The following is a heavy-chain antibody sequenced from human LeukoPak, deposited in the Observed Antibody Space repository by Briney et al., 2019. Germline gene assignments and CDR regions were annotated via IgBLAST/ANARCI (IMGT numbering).Heavy chain of an antibody. J-gene: IGHJ3*02. Sequence: GGSLRLSCAASGFTFSSYSMNWVRQAPGKGLEWVSYISSSSSTIYYADSVKGRFTISRDNAKNSLYLQMNSLRAEDTAVYYCARDRRWGSSSWYDAFDIWGQGTMVTVSS. CDR2: ISSSSSTI. CDR3: ARDRRWGSSSWYDAFDI. D-gene: IGHD6-13*01. V-gene: IGHV3-48*01. CDR1: GFTFSSYS.